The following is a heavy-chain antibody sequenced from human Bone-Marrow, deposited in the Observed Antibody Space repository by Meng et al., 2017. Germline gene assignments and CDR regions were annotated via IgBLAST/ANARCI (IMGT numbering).Heavy chain of an antibody. Sequence: GDSLKISCAASGFTFSSNAMTWVRQAPGKGLEWVSYITGGGDTTYYADSVKGRFTVSRDNSKDTLYLQMNSLRAEDTAVYYCTEGQGVYCGKSGGWGQGTLVTVSS. V-gene: IGHV3-23*01. CDR1: GFTFSSNA. CDR3: TEGQGVYCGKSGG. J-gene: IGHJ4*02. CDR2: ITGGGDTT. D-gene: IGHD1-26*01.